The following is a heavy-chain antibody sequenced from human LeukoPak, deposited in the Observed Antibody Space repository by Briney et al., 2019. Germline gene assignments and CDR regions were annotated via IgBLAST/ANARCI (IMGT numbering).Heavy chain of an antibody. D-gene: IGHD5/OR15-5a*01. CDR1: GFTFRHFP. CDR2: ISGDGSAT. Sequence: GGSLRLSCAACGFTFRHFPMHWLRQAPGKGLEWVSLISGDGSATHHGDSVKGRFTISRDNSKDSVYLQMSGLAVEDTAFYYWAKWKNSLSFTFAYWGQGALVTVSS. J-gene: IGHJ4*02. CDR3: AKWKNSLSFTFAY. V-gene: IGHV3-43*02.